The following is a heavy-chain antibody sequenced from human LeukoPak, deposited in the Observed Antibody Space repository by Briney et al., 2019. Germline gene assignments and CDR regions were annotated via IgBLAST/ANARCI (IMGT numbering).Heavy chain of an antibody. Sequence: SVKVSCKASGGTFSSYAISWVRQAPGQGLEWMGRIIPILGIANYAQKFQGRVTITADKSTSTAYMEVSSLRSEDTGVYYCARSAGYSSGWYHFDYWGQGTLVTVSS. CDR3: ARSAGYSSGWYHFDY. CDR2: IIPILGIA. D-gene: IGHD6-19*01. CDR1: GGTFSSYA. V-gene: IGHV1-69*04. J-gene: IGHJ4*02.